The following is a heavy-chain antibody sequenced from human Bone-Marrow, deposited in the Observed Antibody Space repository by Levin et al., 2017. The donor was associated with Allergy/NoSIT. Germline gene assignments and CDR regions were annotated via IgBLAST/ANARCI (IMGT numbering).Heavy chain of an antibody. V-gene: IGHV3-49*03. CDR2: IRSKAYGGTT. CDR1: GFTFGDYA. J-gene: IGHJ4*02. Sequence: SCTASGFTFGDYAMSWFRQAPGKGLEWVGFIRSKAYGGTTEYAASVKDRFTISRDDSKSIAYLQMNSLKTEDTAVYYCTRGSGIAAAGNDYWGQGTLVTVSS. D-gene: IGHD6-13*01. CDR3: TRGSGIAAAGNDY.